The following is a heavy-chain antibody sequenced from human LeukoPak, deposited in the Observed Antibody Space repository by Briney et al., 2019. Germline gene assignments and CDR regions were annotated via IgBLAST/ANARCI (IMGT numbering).Heavy chain of an antibody. CDR2: IRDSGTT. J-gene: IGHJ4*02. D-gene: IGHD2-21*02. CDR3: ARDHDFAFDN. CDR1: GFTFSSYS. Sequence: GGPLRLSCAASGFTFSSYSMNWVRQAPGKGLEWISHIRDSGTTDYADSVKGRFTISRDNAKNSLYLQLSSLRAEDTAVYYCARDHDFAFDNWGQGTLVTVSS. V-gene: IGHV3-48*01.